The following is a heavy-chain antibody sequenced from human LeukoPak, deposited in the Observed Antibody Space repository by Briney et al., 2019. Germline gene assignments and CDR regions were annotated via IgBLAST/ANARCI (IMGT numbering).Heavy chain of an antibody. CDR3: TRDRRDGYNYVDV. J-gene: IGHJ4*02. Sequence: SEPLSLTCTVFGGSINNYYWSGIPQSPGKGLEWFVFISYSGSTDYNPSLKRRVTMSVDTSKNQFSLKLKSVTPADTAIYYCTRDRRDGYNYVDVWGQGTLVTVSS. D-gene: IGHD5-24*01. CDR2: ISYSGST. V-gene: IGHV4-59*01. CDR1: GGSINNYY.